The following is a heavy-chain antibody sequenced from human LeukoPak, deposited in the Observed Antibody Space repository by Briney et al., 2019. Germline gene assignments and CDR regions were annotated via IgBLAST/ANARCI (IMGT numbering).Heavy chain of an antibody. Sequence: GGSLRLSCAASGFTFSSYAMHWVRQAPGKGLEWVAVISYDGSNKYYADSVKGRFTISRDNSKNTLYLQMNSLRAEDTAVYYCARDQNSSWYTSLVDFDYWGRGTLVTVSS. CDR2: ISYDGSNK. J-gene: IGHJ4*02. D-gene: IGHD6-13*01. CDR3: ARDQNSSWYTSLVDFDY. CDR1: GFTFSSYA. V-gene: IGHV3-30*04.